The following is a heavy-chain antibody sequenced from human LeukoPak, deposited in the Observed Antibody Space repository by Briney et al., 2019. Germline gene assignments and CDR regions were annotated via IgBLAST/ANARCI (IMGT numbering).Heavy chain of an antibody. Sequence: GGSLRLSCAASGFTFSSYAMSWVRQAPGKGLEWVSAISGSGGSTYYADSVKGRFTISRDNSKNTLYLQMNSLRAEDTAVYYCASHHVTVYYYSDSSGLADYWGQGTLVTVSS. CDR3: ASHHVTVYYYSDSSGLADY. J-gene: IGHJ4*02. CDR2: ISGSGGST. D-gene: IGHD3-22*01. V-gene: IGHV3-23*01. CDR1: GFTFSSYA.